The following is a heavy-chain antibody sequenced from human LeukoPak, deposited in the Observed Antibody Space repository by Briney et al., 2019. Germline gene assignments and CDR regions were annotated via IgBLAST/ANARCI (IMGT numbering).Heavy chain of an antibody. J-gene: IGHJ3*02. CDR3: AKDRDWGTAFDI. Sequence: PGRSLRLSCAASGFTFSSSAMHWVRQPPGKGLEWVAVISYDGKHKYFADSVKGRFTISRDNSRNTLYLQLNSLKADDTAVYYCAKDRDWGTAFDIWGQGTMVTVSS. CDR2: ISYDGKHK. CDR1: GFTFSSSA. D-gene: IGHD7-27*01. V-gene: IGHV3-30*18.